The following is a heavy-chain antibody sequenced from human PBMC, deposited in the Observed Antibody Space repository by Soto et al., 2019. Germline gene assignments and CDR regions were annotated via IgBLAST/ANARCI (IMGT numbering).Heavy chain of an antibody. J-gene: IGHJ4*02. CDR1: GFTFSSYA. Sequence: ESGGGLVQPGGSLRLSCAASGFTFSSYAMSWVRQAPGKGLEWVSAISGSGGSTYYADSVKGRFTISRDNSKNTLYLQMNSLRAEDTAVYYCAKDIDRYCSSTSCFGIGYWGQGTLVTVSS. D-gene: IGHD2-2*01. CDR2: ISGSGGST. V-gene: IGHV3-23*01. CDR3: AKDIDRYCSSTSCFGIGY.